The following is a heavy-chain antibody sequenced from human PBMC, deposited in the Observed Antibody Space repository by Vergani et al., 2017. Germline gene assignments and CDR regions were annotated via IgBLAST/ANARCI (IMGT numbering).Heavy chain of an antibody. CDR2: IYYSGST. CDR1: GGSISSGGYY. D-gene: IGHD3-3*01. Sequence: QVQLQESGPGLVKPSQTLSLTCTVSGGSISSGGYYWGWIRQPPGKGLEWIGYIYYSGSTNYNPSLKSRVTISVDTSKNQFSLKLSSVTAADTAVYYCARTGAYYDFWSGYSGGAFDIWGQGTMVTVSS. V-gene: IGHV4-61*08. CDR3: ARTGAYYDFWSGYSGGAFDI. J-gene: IGHJ3*02.